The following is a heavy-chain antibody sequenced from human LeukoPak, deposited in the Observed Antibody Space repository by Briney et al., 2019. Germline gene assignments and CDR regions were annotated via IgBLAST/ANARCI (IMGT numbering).Heavy chain of an antibody. CDR1: GFIFSSYE. CDR3: ARAHLDTAIINLLDY. Sequence: GGSLRLSCAASGFIFSSYERDWVRKAPGKGLEGGSYLSSAGSTISYADSVKGRRFTISRDNAKNSLYLQMNSLRAEDTAIYYCARAHLDTAIINLLDYWGQGTLVTVSS. CDR2: LSSAGSTI. J-gene: IGHJ4*02. D-gene: IGHD5-18*01. V-gene: IGHV3-48*03.